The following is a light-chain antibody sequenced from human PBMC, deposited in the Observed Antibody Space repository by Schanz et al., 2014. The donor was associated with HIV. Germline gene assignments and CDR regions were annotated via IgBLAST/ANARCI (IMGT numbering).Light chain of an antibody. Sequence: EIVLTQSPGTLSLSPGERATLSCRASQSVSSSYLAWYQQKVGQAPRLLIYGASSRATGISDRFSGSESGTDFTLTISRVEPEDYAVYYCQQYGSPPWTFGQGTKVEVK. CDR2: GAS. J-gene: IGKJ1*01. V-gene: IGKV3-20*01. CDR3: QQYGSPPWT. CDR1: QSVSSSY.